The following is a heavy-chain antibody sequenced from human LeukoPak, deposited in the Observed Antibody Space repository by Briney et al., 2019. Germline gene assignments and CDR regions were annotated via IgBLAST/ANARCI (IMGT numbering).Heavy chain of an antibody. CDR1: GGSISSGGYC. CDR2: IYYSGST. J-gene: IGHJ4*02. Sequence: NPSETLSLTCTVSGGSISSGGYCWSWIRRHPGKGLEWIGYIYYSGSTYYNPSLKSRVTISVDTSKNQFSLKLSSVTAADTAVYYCARGDGDTVLLFDYWGQGTLVTVSS. CDR3: ARGDGDTVLLFDY. V-gene: IGHV4-31*03. D-gene: IGHD4-17*01.